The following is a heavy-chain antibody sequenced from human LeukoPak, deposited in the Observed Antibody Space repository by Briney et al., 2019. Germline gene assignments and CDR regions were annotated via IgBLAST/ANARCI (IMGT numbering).Heavy chain of an antibody. D-gene: IGHD5-24*01. CDR3: ARGLGDGYSLGYFNY. Sequence: SETLSLTCTVSGSSISSYYWSWIRQPAGKGLEWIGRVYTSGSTSYNPSLKSRVTISVGTSKNQFSLKRSCVTAADTAVYCCARGLGDGYSLGYFNYWGQGTLVTVSS. CDR2: VYTSGST. V-gene: IGHV4-4*07. J-gene: IGHJ4*02. CDR1: GSSISSYY.